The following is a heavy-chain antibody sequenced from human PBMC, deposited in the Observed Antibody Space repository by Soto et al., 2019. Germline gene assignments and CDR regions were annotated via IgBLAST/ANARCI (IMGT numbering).Heavy chain of an antibody. D-gene: IGHD3-10*01. Sequence: RASVKVSCKASGYTFTSYGISWVRQAPGQGLEWMGWISAYNGNTNYAQKLQGRVTMTADTSTSTAYMELRSLRSDDTAVYYCARSRRYGSGRHLWDYWGQGTLVTVSS. V-gene: IGHV1-18*01. J-gene: IGHJ4*02. CDR3: ARSRRYGSGRHLWDY. CDR2: ISAYNGNT. CDR1: GYTFTSYG.